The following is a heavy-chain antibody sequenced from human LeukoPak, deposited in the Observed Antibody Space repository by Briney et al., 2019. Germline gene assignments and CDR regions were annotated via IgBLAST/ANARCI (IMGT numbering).Heavy chain of an antibody. CDR1: GFTFDDYA. CDR3: AKDTTSYLIDY. Sequence: GGSLRLSCAASGFTFDDYAMHWVRQAPGKGLEWVSGISWNSGSIAYADSVKGRFTISRDNAKNSLYLQMDSLRAEDTAFYYCAKDTTSYLIDYWGQGTLVTVSS. D-gene: IGHD2/OR15-2a*01. J-gene: IGHJ4*02. V-gene: IGHV3-9*01. CDR2: ISWNSGSI.